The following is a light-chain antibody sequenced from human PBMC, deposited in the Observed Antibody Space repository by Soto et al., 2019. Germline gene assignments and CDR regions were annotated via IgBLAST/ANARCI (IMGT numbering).Light chain of an antibody. J-gene: IGKJ1*01. CDR2: GAS. CDR1: QSVSSN. V-gene: IGKV3-15*01. Sequence: VMTQDPATLSVFSGKASTLCCSTSQSVSSNLAWYQQKPGQAPRLLIYGASTRATGIPARFSGSGSGTEFTLTISSLQSEDFAVYYCQQYNNWTPWTFGQGTKVDIK. CDR3: QQYNNWTPWT.